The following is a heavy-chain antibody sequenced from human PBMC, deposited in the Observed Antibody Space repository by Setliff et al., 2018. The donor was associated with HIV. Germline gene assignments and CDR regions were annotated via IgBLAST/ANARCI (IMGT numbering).Heavy chain of an antibody. J-gene: IGHJ4*02. CDR3: AQLGMVDDFDY. D-gene: IGHD1-1*01. V-gene: IGHV4-61*03. Sequence: SETLSLTCTDSGDSVSSRSYYWSWIRQPPGKGLEWIGYIYYSGSTNYNPSLKSRVTISVDTSKNHFSLKLRSVTAADTAVYYCAQLGMVDDFDYWGQGTLVTSPQ. CDR1: GDSVSSRSYY. CDR2: IYYSGST.